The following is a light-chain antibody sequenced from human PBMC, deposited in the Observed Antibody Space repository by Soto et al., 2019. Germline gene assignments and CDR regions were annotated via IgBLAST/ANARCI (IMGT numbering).Light chain of an antibody. V-gene: IGKV3-11*01. CDR2: DAS. J-gene: IGKJ4*01. Sequence: EIVLTQSPATLSLSPGERATLSCRASQSVSNYLAWYQQKPGQAPRLLIYDASNRATGIPARFSGSGSGTDFTLNISSLEPEDFEVYYCQQRSNWPLLTFGGGTKVEIK. CDR1: QSVSNY. CDR3: QQRSNWPLLT.